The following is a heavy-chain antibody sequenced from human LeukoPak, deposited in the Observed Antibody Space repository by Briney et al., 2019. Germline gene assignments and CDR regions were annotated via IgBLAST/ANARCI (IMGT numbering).Heavy chain of an antibody. D-gene: IGHD6-19*01. V-gene: IGHV3-43*02. Sequence: GRSLRLSCAASGFTFDDYDMHWVSQAPGKGMEWVSLISGDGGSTYYADSVKGRFTTSRDSSKNSLYLQMNSLRTEDTALYYCAKAYSSGWYYWGQGTLVTVSS. CDR2: ISGDGGST. J-gene: IGHJ4*02. CDR3: AKAYSSGWYY. CDR1: GFTFDDYD.